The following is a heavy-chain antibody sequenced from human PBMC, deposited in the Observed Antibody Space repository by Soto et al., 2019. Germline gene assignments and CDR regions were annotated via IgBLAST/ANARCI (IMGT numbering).Heavy chain of an antibody. CDR1: GGSISSYY. Sequence: PSETLSLTCTVSGGSISSYYWSWIRQLPGKGLEWIGYIYYSGSTNYNPSLKSRVTISVDTSKNQFSLKLSSVTAADTAVYYCARSYSGSSLSIFDYWGQGTLVTVSS. V-gene: IGHV4-59*01. J-gene: IGHJ4*02. CDR3: ARSYSGSSLSIFDY. D-gene: IGHD1-26*01. CDR2: IYYSGST.